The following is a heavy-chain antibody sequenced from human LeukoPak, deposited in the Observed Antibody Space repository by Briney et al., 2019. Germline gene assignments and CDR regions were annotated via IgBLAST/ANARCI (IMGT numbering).Heavy chain of an antibody. J-gene: IGHJ3*02. Sequence: GGSLRLSCAASGFTFSDYYMSWIRQAPGKGLEWVSYISSTSTIIYYADSVKGRFTISRDNAKNSMYLQMNSLRAEDTAVYYCVREPSQGAFDIWGQGTMVTVSS. V-gene: IGHV3-11*04. CDR3: VREPSQGAFDI. CDR2: ISSTSTII. CDR1: GFTFSDYY.